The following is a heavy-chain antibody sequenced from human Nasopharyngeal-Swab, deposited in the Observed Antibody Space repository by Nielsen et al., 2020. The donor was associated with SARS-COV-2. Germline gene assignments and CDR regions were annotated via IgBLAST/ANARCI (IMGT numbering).Heavy chain of an antibody. J-gene: IGHJ2*01. CDR3: AREYYYDSSGYWYFDL. D-gene: IGHD3-22*01. CDR2: IYYSGST. CDR1: GGSISSYY. V-gene: IGHV4-59*01. Sequence: SETLSLTCTVSGGSISSYYWSRIRQPPGKGLEWIGYIYYSGSTNYNPSLKSRVTISVDTSKNQFSLKLSSVTAADTAVYYCAREYYYDSSGYWYFDLWGRGTLVTVSS.